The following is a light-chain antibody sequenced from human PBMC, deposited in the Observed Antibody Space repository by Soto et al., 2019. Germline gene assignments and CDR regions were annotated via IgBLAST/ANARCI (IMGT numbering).Light chain of an antibody. J-gene: IGKJ1*01. CDR2: DAS. CDR3: QQYNSYHPWT. V-gene: IGKV1-5*01. CDR1: QSISSW. Sequence: DIQMTQSPSTLSASVGDRVTITCRASQSISSWLAWYQQKPEKAPKLLIYDASSLESGVPSRFSGSGSGTEFTLTISSLQPDDFATYYCQQYNSYHPWTFGQGTKVEIK.